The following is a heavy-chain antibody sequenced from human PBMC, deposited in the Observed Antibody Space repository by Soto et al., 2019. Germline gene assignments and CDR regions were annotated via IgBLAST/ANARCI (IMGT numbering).Heavy chain of an antibody. V-gene: IGHV3-23*01. D-gene: IGHD6-13*01. CDR1: GFTVSSKY. Sequence: GGSLRLSCAACGFTVSSKYMSWVRQAPGQGLVSVSVISGSGGSTYYADSVKGRFTISRDNSKNTLYLQMNSLRADDTAVYYCAKRAAGTSFDYWGQGTLVTVSS. J-gene: IGHJ4*02. CDR2: ISGSGGST. CDR3: AKRAAGTSFDY.